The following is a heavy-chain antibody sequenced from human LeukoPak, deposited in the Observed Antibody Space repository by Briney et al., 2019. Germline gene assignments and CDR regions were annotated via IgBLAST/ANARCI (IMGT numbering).Heavy chain of an antibody. D-gene: IGHD4-17*01. CDR3: ATHLLFDYALGY. J-gene: IGHJ4*02. CDR2: VYSGDSDT. V-gene: IGHV5-51*01. CDR1: GFISTNYW. Sequence: GESLKISCQGSGFISTNYWIAWVRQMPGKGLEWMGIVYSGDSDTKYSPSFQGQVIISVDKSIHTAFLQWSSLKASDTAVYYCATHLLFDYALGYWGQGTQVAVSS.